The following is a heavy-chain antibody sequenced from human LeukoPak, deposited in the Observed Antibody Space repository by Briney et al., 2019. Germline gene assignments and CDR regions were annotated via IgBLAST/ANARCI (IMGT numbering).Heavy chain of an antibody. CDR3: ARDRGFGSWYPVHWYDP. Sequence: PGGSLRLSCAASGFTFSSYNMNWVRQAPGKGLEWVSSISSSSSYTYYADSVKGRFTISRDNAKNSLYLQMNSLRAEDTAVYYCARDRGFGSWYPVHWYDPWGQRTLVTVSS. J-gene: IGHJ5*02. CDR2: ISSSSSYT. CDR1: GFTFSSYN. D-gene: IGHD6-13*01. V-gene: IGHV3-21*01.